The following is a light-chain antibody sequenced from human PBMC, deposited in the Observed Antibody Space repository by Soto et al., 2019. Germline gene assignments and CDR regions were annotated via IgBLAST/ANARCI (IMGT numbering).Light chain of an antibody. V-gene: IGLV2-11*01. CDR1: SSDVGDYNS. CDR2: DVS. Sequence: QSVLTQPRSVSGSPGQSVTVYCIGTSSDVGDYNSVSWYQQHPGKAPKLMIYDVSKRPSGVPDRFSGSKSGNTASLTISGLQAEDEADYYCCSYVGGYSYVFGIGTKLTVL. J-gene: IGLJ1*01. CDR3: CSYVGGYSYV.